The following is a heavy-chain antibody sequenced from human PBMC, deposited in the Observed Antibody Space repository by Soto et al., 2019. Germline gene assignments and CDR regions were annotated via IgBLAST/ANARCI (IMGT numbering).Heavy chain of an antibody. CDR2: VYCSGST. V-gene: IGHV4-61*01. J-gene: IGHJ6*02. CDR1: GASVSSSNHY. Sequence: SETLSLTCTVSGASVSSSNHYWSWVRQPPGKGLEWIGYVYCSGSTNSNPSLKSRVTLSLDTSRSQFSLKLNSVTAADTAVYYCVHLSGSLYHYYGLDVWGQGTTVTVSS. D-gene: IGHD1-26*01. CDR3: VHLSGSLYHYYGLDV.